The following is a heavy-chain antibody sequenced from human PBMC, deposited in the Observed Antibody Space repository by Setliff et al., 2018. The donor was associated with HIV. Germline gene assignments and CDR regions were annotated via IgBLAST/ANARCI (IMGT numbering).Heavy chain of an antibody. D-gene: IGHD3-22*01. CDR3: AKGLDYLDSSGYSYFRL. J-gene: IGHJ4*02. CDR2: INPNSGGT. Sequence: ASVKVSCKASGYTSTGYYMHWVRQAPGQGLEWMGWINPNSGGTNYAQMFQGRFTISRDNSKNALYLEMNNLRAEDTAIYYCAKGLDYLDSSGYSYFRLWGQGTQVTVSS. V-gene: IGHV1-2*02. CDR1: GYTSTGYY.